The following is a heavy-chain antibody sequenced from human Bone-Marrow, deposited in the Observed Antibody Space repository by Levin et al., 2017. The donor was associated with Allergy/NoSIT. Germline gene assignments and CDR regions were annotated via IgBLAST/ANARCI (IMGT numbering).Heavy chain of an antibody. Sequence: PSETLSLTCTVSGDSISSDTYYWSWIRQPAGKGLEWLGHIYSSGSTNYNPSLKSRVTISLDTSKNQFSLSLTSVTAADTAVYYCARDLGFSHTWSRYFDSWGHGTLVTASS. D-gene: IGHD2-15*01. CDR1: GDSISSDTYY. CDR3: ARDLGFSHTWSRYFDS. J-gene: IGHJ4*01. V-gene: IGHV4-61*09. CDR2: IYSSGST.